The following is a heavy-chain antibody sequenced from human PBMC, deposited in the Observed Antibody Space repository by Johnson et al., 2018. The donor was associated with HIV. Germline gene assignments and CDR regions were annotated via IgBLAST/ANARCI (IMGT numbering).Heavy chain of an antibody. D-gene: IGHD6-19*01. CDR1: GFTFADYG. CDR3: AKDDNLGVWYSDAFDV. CDR2: IAHDESIT. V-gene: IGHV3-30*02. Sequence: QVQLVESGGGVVQPGGSLRLSCAASGFTFADYGMHWVRQPPGKGLEWVAFIAHDESITHYAASVKGRFTMSRDNSKNTLYLQMKSLRPEDTSIYYCAKDDNLGVWYSDAFDVWGQGTVVTVSS. J-gene: IGHJ3*01.